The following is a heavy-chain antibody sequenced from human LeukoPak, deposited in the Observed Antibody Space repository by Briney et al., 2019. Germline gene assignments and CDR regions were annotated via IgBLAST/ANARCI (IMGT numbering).Heavy chain of an antibody. D-gene: IGHD1-1*01. CDR2: ISSSGSTI. CDR3: GRECHWNDQDY. CDR1: GFTFSSDE. Sequence: PGGSLRLSCALAGFTFSSDEMNCVRQAPGKGLEWVSYISSSGSTIYYVDSVKGRFTISRDNAKKSLYLQMNSLRAEDTAVYYCGRECHWNDQDYWGQGTLVTVSS. J-gene: IGHJ4*02. V-gene: IGHV3-48*03.